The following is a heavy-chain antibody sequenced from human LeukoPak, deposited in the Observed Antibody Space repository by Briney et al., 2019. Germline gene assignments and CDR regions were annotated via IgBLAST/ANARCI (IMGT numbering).Heavy chain of an antibody. Sequence: ASVEVSCRASGHRFISNYIQWVRQAPRLGPVWMRWMHPGNGNTRYAEKFQGRVTMTRDTSINTAYMDLSSLRSDDTAVYYCAREGSYCVGGDCYSFDFWGQGTLITVSS. V-gene: IGHV1-2*02. CDR3: AREGSYCVGGDCYSFDF. D-gene: IGHD2-21*02. CDR2: MHPGNGNT. CDR1: GHRFISNY. J-gene: IGHJ4*02.